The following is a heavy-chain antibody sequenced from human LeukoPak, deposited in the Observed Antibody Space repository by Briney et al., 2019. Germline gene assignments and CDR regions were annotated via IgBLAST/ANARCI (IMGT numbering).Heavy chain of an antibody. CDR2: IKPDGSEK. D-gene: IGHD3-10*01. CDR3: ANVCSEVCFGDYKGDS. CDR1: GFTFRYFW. J-gene: IGHJ4*02. V-gene: IGHV3-7*01. Sequence: GGSLRLSCLASGFTFRYFWMIWVRQAPGKGLEWVANIKPDGSEKYYMESVKGRLTISRDNAKNSLYPQMNSLRVEDTAVYHCANVCSEVCFGDYKGDSWGQGTLVTVSS.